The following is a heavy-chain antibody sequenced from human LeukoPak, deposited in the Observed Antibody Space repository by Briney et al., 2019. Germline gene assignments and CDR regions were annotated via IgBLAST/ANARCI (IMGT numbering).Heavy chain of an antibody. D-gene: IGHD2-15*01. V-gene: IGHV4-59*01. CDR2: IYFSGST. J-gene: IGHJ4*02. CDR1: ADSISSCY. CDR3: ARALTYCSTVSCTYFDY. Sequence: SETLSLTCTVSADSISSCYWSWIRQPPGKGLEWIGYIYFSGSTNYNPSLKSRVIISVDTSKNQFSLKLSSVTAADTAVYYCARALTYCSTVSCTYFDYWGQGTLVTVSS.